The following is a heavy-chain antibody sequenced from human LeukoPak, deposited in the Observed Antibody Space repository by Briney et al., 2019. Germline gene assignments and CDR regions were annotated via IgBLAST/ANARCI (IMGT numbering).Heavy chain of an antibody. CDR2: ISSSGSTI. J-gene: IGHJ4*02. D-gene: IGHD2-15*01. CDR1: GFTFSDYE. V-gene: IGHV3-48*03. CDR3: ARLGYCSAGSCYSLDY. Sequence: GGSLRLSCAASGFTFSDYEMNWDRQAPGKGLEWVSYISSSGSTIFYADSMKGRFTTSRDNAKNSLYLQMKSLRAEDTAVYYCARLGYCSAGSCYSLDYWGQGTLVTVSS.